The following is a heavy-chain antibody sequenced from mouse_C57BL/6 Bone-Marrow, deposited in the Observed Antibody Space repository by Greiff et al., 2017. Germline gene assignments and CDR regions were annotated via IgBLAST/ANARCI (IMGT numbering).Heavy chain of an antibody. CDR2: IHPNSGST. CDR3: ARARQLRLSFAY. CDR1: GYTFTSYW. V-gene: IGHV1-64*01. D-gene: IGHD3-2*02. Sequence: QVQLQQPGAELVKPGASVTLSWKASGYTFTSYWMHWVKQRPGQGLEWIGMIHPNSGSTNYNEKFKSKATLTVDKSSSTAYMQLSSLTSEDSAVYYCARARQLRLSFAYWGQGTLVTVSA. J-gene: IGHJ3*01.